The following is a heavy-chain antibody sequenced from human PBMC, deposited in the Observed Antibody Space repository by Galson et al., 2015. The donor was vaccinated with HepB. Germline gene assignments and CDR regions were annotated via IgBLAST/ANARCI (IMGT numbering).Heavy chain of an antibody. V-gene: IGHV3-7*01. J-gene: IGHJ3*02. CDR1: GFTFSSYS. CDR3: ARDAPAATSFACDI. Sequence: SLRLSCAASGFTFSSYSMRWVRQAPGKGLEWVANIKQYGSKTYYVDSVKGRFTISRDNAKNSLYLQMNSLRAEDTAVYYCARDAPAATSFACDIGGQGTMFTASS. CDR2: IKQYGSKT. D-gene: IGHD2-15*01.